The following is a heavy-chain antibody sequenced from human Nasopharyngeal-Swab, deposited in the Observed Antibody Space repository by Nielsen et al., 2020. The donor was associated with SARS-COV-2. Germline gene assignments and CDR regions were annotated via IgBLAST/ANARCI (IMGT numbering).Heavy chain of an antibody. D-gene: IGHD6-13*01. Sequence: GGSLRLSCAASGFTFSAHYMDWVRQAPGKGLEWVGRSRNKANSYTTEYAASVKGRFIISRDDSKNSLYLQMSSLRTEDTALYYCARDLSSIWTSGLGVWGQGTTVIVSS. V-gene: IGHV3-72*01. CDR3: ARDLSSIWTSGLGV. J-gene: IGHJ6*02. CDR2: SRNKANSYTT. CDR1: GFTFSAHY.